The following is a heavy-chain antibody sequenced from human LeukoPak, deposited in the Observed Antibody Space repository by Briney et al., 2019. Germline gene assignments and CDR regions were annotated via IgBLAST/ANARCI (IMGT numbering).Heavy chain of an antibody. D-gene: IGHD3-10*02. CDR1: GFTFSSYA. J-gene: IGHJ6*04. CDR3: AELGITMIGGV. Sequence: GGSLRLSCAASGFTFSSYAMHWVRQAPGKGLEWVAVISYDGSNKYYADSVKGRFTISRDNAKNSLYLQVNSLRAEDTAVYYCAELGITMIGGVWGKGTTVTISS. V-gene: IGHV3-30*04. CDR2: ISYDGSNK.